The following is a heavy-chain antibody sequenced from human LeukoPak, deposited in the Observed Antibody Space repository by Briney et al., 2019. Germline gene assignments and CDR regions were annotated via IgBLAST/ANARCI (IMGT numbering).Heavy chain of an antibody. V-gene: IGHV4-31*03. J-gene: IGHJ4*02. CDR1: GGSISSGGYY. Sequence: PSQTLSLTCTVSGGSISSGGYYWSWIRQHPGKGLEWIGYIYYSGSTYYNPSLKSRVTISVDTSKNQFSLKLSSVTAADTAVYDCARELCRGGSCYLDYWGQGTLVTVSS. D-gene: IGHD2-15*01. CDR3: ARELCRGGSCYLDY. CDR2: IYYSGST.